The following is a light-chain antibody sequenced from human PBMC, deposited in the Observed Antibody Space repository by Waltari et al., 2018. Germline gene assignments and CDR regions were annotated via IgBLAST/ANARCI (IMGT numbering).Light chain of an antibody. V-gene: IGKV3-11*01. CDR3: QQRSNWPLV. Sequence: EIVLTQSPATLSLSQGETATLSCRASQSVSSYLAWYQQKPGQAPRLLIYDASNRATGIPARFSGSGSGTDFTLTISSLEPEDFAVYYCQQRSNWPLVFGPGTKVDIK. CDR1: QSVSSY. J-gene: IGKJ3*01. CDR2: DAS.